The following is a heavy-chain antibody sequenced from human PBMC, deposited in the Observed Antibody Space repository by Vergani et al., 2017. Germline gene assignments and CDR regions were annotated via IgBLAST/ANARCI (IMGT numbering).Heavy chain of an antibody. D-gene: IGHD6-13*01. Sequence: EVQLVQSGAEVKKPGESLKISCKGSGYSFTSYWIGWVRQMPGKGLVWMGIIYPGDSDTRYSPSFQGQVTISADKSISTAYLQWSSLKATDTAMYYCASLSVTTHEPIAAAGDAFDIWGQGTMVTVSS. CDR2: IYPGDSDT. CDR3: ASLSVTTHEPIAAAGDAFDI. V-gene: IGHV5-51*01. J-gene: IGHJ3*02. CDR1: GYSFTSYW.